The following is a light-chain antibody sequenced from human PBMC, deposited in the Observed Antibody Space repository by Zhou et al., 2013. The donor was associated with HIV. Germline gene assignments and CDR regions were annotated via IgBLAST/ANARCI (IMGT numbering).Light chain of an antibody. J-gene: IGKJ1*01. V-gene: IGKV3-20*01. Sequence: EVVLTQSPVTLSLSPGERATLSCRASQSVSSYLAWYQQKPGQAPRLLIYDASNRATGIPARFSGSGSGTDFTLTISRLEPEDFAVYYCQQYGNSPTTFGQGTKVEIK. CDR1: QSVSSY. CDR2: DAS. CDR3: QQYGNSPTT.